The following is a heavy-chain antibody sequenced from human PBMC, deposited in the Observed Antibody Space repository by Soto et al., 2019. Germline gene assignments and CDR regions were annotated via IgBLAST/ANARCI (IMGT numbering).Heavy chain of an antibody. V-gene: IGHV3-15*01. Sequence: EVQLVESGGGLVKPGGSLRLSCVASGFIFSNAWMNWVRQAPGKGLEWVGHIKSKTDGGTTDYAAPVKGRFTISRDDSKNTLYLQMNSLKTEDTAVYYCTTALEISLAGRGVDPWGQGTLVTVSS. J-gene: IGHJ5*02. CDR3: TTALEISLAGRGVDP. D-gene: IGHD6-19*01. CDR2: IKSKTDGGTT. CDR1: GFIFSNAW.